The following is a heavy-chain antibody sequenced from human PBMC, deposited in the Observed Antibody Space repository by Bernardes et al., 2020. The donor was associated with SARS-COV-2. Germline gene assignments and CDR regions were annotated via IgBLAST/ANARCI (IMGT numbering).Heavy chain of an antibody. D-gene: IGHD3-22*01. V-gene: IGHV1-2*02. J-gene: IGHJ6*02. CDR2: SNPNSGGT. CDR3: ALPPTNYDGYGMDV. CDR1: GYPFTGYY. Sequence: ASVKVSCKASGYPFTGYYMHWVRQDPGQGLEWMGWSNPNSGGTNNAQKFQGRVTMTRDTSISTAYMGLSRLRSDGTAVYYCALPPTNYDGYGMDVWGQGTTVTVSS.